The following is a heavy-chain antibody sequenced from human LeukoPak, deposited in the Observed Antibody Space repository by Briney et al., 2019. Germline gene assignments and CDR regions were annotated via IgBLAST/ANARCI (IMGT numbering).Heavy chain of an antibody. CDR3: ARQRYDILTGHKRSNFDY. CDR1: GGSISSYY. V-gene: IGHV4-59*08. Sequence: PSETLSLTCTVSGGSISSYYWSWIRQPPGKGLEWIGYIYYSGSTNCNPSLKSRVTISVDTSKSQFSLKLSSVTAADTAVYYCARQRYDILTGHKRSNFDYWGQGTLVTVSS. CDR2: IYYSGST. J-gene: IGHJ4*02. D-gene: IGHD3-9*01.